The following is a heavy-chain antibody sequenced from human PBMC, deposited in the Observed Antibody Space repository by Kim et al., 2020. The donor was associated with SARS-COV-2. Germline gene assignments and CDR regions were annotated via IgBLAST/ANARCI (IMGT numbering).Heavy chain of an antibody. Sequence: SETLSLTCTVSGGSISSYYWSWIRQPPGKGLEWIGYIYYSGSTNYNPSLKSRVTISVDTSKNQFSLKLSSVTAADTAVYYCAREGLGSGMDVWGQGTTVTVSS. V-gene: IGHV4-59*01. CDR3: AREGLGSGMDV. D-gene: IGHD7-27*01. J-gene: IGHJ6*02. CDR1: GGSISSYY. CDR2: IYYSGST.